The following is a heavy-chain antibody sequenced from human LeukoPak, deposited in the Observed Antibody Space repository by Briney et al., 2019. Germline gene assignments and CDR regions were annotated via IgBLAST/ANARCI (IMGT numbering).Heavy chain of an antibody. J-gene: IGHJ4*02. CDR1: GFTFSSYG. D-gene: IGHD2-2*01. CDR2: IRYDGSNK. V-gene: IGHV3-30*02. CDR3: AKDRDIVVVPAAMEDY. Sequence: GGSLRLSCAASGFTFSSYGMHWVRQVPGKGLEWVAFIRYDGSNKYYADSVKGRFTISRDNSKNTLYLQMNSLRAEDTAVYYCAKDRDIVVVPAAMEDYWGQGTLVTVSS.